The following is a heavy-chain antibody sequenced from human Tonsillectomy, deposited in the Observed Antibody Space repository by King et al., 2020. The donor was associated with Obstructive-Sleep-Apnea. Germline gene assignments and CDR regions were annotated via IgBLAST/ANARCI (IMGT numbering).Heavy chain of an antibody. CDR2: IGTAGDT. CDR3: ARGRGPTNYYDSSGYYYVFDY. CDR1: GFTFSSYD. Sequence: VQLVESGGGLVQPGGSLRLSCAASGFTFSSYDMHWVRQDTGKGLEWVSAIGTAGDTYYPGSVKGRFTISRENAKNSLYLQMNSLRAGDTAVYYCARGRGPTNYYDSSGYYYVFDYWGQGTLVTVSS. V-gene: IGHV3-13*04. J-gene: IGHJ4*02. D-gene: IGHD3-22*01.